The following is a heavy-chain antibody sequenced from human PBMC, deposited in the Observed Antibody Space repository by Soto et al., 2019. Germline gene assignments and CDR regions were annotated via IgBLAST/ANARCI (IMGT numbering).Heavy chain of an antibody. CDR1: GGTFSSYT. CDR3: ARGEKPGPHDY. V-gene: IGHV1-69*02. J-gene: IGHJ4*02. Sequence: QVQLVQSGAEVKKPGSSVKVSCKASGGTFSSYTISWVRQAPGQGLEWMGRIIPILGVANYAQKFQGRVTITADKSTSTAYMELSSLRSEDTAVYYCARGEKPGPHDYWGQGTLVTVSS. CDR2: IIPILGVA.